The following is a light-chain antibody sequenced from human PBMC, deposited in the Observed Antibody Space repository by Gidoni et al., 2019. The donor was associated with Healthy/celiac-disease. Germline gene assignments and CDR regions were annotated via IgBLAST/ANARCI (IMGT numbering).Light chain of an antibody. V-gene: IGKV1-39*01. Sequence: DIQMTQSPSSLSASVGDRVTITCRASQSISSYLNWYQQKPGKAPKLLIYAASSLQSGVPSRFSGSGSGTDFTLTIRSLQPAASATYYCQQSYSTPLTFGGGTKVEIK. J-gene: IGKJ4*01. CDR1: QSISSY. CDR3: QQSYSTPLT. CDR2: AAS.